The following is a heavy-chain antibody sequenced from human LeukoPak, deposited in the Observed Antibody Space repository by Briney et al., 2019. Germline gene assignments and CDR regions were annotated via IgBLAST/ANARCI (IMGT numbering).Heavy chain of an antibody. CDR1: GFTFTSYT. Sequence: GGSLRLSCAASGFTFTSYTMNWVRQAPGKGLEWVSYISRSSINKYYADSVKGRFTISRDDAKNSLYLQMNSLRAEDTAVYYCARGGNYFDYWGQGTLVTVSS. D-gene: IGHD3-16*01. V-gene: IGHV3-48*01. CDR2: ISRSSINK. CDR3: ARGGNYFDY. J-gene: IGHJ4*02.